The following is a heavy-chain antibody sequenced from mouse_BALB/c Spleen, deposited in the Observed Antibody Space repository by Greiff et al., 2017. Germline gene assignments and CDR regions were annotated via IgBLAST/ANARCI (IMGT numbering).Heavy chain of an antibody. V-gene: IGHV5-15*02. CDR3: ARTLYDGYYRYYAMDY. CDR1: GFTFSDYG. CDR2: ISNLPYSI. Sequence: DVKLVESGGGLVQPGGSRKLSCAASGFTFSDYGMAWVRQAPGKGPEWVAFISNLPYSIYYADTVTGRFTISRENAKNTLYLEMSSLRSEDTAMYYCARTLYDGYYRYYAMDYWGQGTSVTVSS. J-gene: IGHJ4*01. D-gene: IGHD2-3*01.